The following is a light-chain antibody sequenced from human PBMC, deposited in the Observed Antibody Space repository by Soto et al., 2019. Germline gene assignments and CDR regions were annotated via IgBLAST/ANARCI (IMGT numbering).Light chain of an antibody. CDR2: DVS. Sequence: QSALTQPASVSGSPGQSITLSCTGTSSDVGGYNYVSWYQQHPGKAPKLMIYDVSNRPSGVSNRFSGSKSGDTASLTISGLQAEDEADYYCSSYTTGSTLFGTGTKVTVL. J-gene: IGLJ1*01. CDR3: SSYTTGSTL. V-gene: IGLV2-14*01. CDR1: SSDVGGYNY.